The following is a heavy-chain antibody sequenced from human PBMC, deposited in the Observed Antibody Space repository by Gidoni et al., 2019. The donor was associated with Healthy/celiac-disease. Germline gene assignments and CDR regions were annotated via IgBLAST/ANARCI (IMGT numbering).Heavy chain of an antibody. CDR2: ISSSSSYT. D-gene: IGHD3-22*01. Sequence: QVQLVESGGGLVKPGGSLRLSCEASGFTFSDYYMSWIRQAPGKGLEWVSYISSSSSYTNYADSVKGRFTISRDNAKNSLYLQMNSLRAEDTAVYYCARSYYYDSSGYYYLFEYWGQGTLVTVSS. V-gene: IGHV3-11*05. CDR1: GFTFSDYY. J-gene: IGHJ4*02. CDR3: ARSYYYDSSGYYYLFEY.